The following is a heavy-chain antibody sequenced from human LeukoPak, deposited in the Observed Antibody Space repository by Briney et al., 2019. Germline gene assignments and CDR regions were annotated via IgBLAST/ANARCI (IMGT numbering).Heavy chain of an antibody. J-gene: IGHJ4*02. D-gene: IGHD6-13*01. Sequence: ASVKVSCKASGYTFTSYAISWVRQAPGQGLECMGWISAYNGNTNYGQKLQCRVTMTTDTSTSTAYIELRSLSSDDTAVYYCARGVEWRQLVGLTYHFAYWGQGTLVTVSS. CDR2: ISAYNGNT. CDR1: GYTFTSYA. V-gene: IGHV1-18*01. CDR3: ARGVEWRQLVGLTYHFAY.